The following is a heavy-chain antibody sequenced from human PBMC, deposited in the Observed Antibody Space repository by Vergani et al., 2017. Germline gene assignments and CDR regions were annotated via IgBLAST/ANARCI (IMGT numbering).Heavy chain of an antibody. CDR2: IIPIFGTA. V-gene: IGHV1-69*01. Sequence: QVQLVQSGAAVKKPGSSVKVSCKASVGTFSSYAISWVRQAPGQGLEWMVVIIPIFGTANYAQKFQGRVTITADESTSTAYMGLSSLRSEETAVYYCARDAPGPQAYYYMDVWGKGTTVTVSS. CDR3: ARDAPGPQAYYYMDV. J-gene: IGHJ6*03. CDR1: VGTFSSYA.